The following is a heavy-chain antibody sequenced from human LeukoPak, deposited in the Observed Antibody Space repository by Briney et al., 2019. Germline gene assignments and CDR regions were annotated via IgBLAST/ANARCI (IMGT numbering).Heavy chain of an antibody. CDR3: VRGGPFTGAISTPRASDY. Sequence: AGGSLRLSCAVAGFTFSTYWMSWVRQAPGKGLEWVANINQDGSEKYYVDSVKGRFTISRDNAKNSLYLQMSSLRAEDTAVYHCVRGGPFTGAISTPRASDYWGQGLLVTVSS. D-gene: IGHD1-7*01. CDR1: GFTFSTYW. CDR2: INQDGSEK. V-gene: IGHV3-7*02. J-gene: IGHJ4*02.